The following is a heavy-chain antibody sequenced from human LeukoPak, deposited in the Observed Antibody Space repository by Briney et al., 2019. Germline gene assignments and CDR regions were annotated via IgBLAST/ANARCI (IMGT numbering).Heavy chain of an antibody. D-gene: IGHD1-26*01. CDR2: ISGSGGST. CDR1: GFTFSSYA. Sequence: GGSLRLSCAASGFTFSSYAMSWVRQAPGKGLEWVSAISGSGGSTYYADSVKGRFTISRDNSKNTLYLQMNSLRAEDTAVYYCAKVWGSGSGSYSYYFDYWGQGTLVTVSS. J-gene: IGHJ4*02. CDR3: AKVWGSGSGSYSYYFDY. V-gene: IGHV3-23*01.